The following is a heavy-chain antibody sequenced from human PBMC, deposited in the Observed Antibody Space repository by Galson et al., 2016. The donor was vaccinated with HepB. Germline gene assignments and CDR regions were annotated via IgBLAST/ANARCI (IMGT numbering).Heavy chain of an antibody. Sequence: SLRLSCAASGFSFSNAWMNWVRQAPGKGLEWVGRIKSKPDGGTRDYAAPVKGRFSVSRGDSENTLYLQMNSLKTEDSAVYYCATGGSYSTNDPFDIWGQGTMVTVSA. J-gene: IGHJ3*02. CDR3: ATGGSYSTNDPFDI. CDR2: IKSKPDGGTR. V-gene: IGHV3-15*07. D-gene: IGHD1-26*01. CDR1: GFSFSNAW.